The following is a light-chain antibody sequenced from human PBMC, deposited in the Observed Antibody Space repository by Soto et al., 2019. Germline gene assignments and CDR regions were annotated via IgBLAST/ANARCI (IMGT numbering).Light chain of an antibody. V-gene: IGKV1-16*01. CDR1: EAITNS. Sequence: DIQVTQSPSSLSASVGDRVTITCRASEAITNSLAWFQQRPGKAPESLIYAASSLQTGVPSRFSGSGSETEFTLTISSLQPEDLGTYYCLQYYSYPHTFAGGTKVEIK. CDR3: LQYYSYPHT. CDR2: AAS. J-gene: IGKJ4*01.